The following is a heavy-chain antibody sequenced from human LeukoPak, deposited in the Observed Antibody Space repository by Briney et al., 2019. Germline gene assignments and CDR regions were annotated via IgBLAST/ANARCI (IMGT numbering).Heavy chain of an antibody. D-gene: IGHD2-21*02. Sequence: TGRSLRLSCAASGFTFSSYGMHWVRQAPGKGLEWVAVISYDGSNKYYADSVKGRFTISRDNSKNTLYLQMNSLRAEDTAVYYCANLAYCGGDCPRPPFDYWGQGTLVTASS. CDR3: ANLAYCGGDCPRPPFDY. J-gene: IGHJ4*02. V-gene: IGHV3-30*18. CDR1: GFTFSSYG. CDR2: ISYDGSNK.